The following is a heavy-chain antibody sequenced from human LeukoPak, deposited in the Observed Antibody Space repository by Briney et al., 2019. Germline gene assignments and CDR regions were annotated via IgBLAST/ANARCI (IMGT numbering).Heavy chain of an antibody. V-gene: IGHV1-8*01. Sequence: GASVKVSCKASGYTFTSYDINWVRQATGQGLEWMGWMNPNSGNTGYAQKSQGRVTMTRNTSISTAYMELSSLRSEDTAVYYCARGGEYYDILTGYYRTAGFDYWGQGTLVTVSS. J-gene: IGHJ4*02. D-gene: IGHD3-9*01. CDR3: ARGGEYYDILTGYYRTAGFDY. CDR2: MNPNSGNT. CDR1: GYTFTSYD.